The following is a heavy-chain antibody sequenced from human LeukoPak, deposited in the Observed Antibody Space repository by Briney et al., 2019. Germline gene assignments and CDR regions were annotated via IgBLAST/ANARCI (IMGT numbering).Heavy chain of an antibody. CDR2: IIPIFGTA. CDR3: ARGMDTDENWFDP. Sequence: SVKVSCKASGGTFISYAISWVRQAPGQGLEWMGGIIPIFGTANYAQKFQGRVTITTDESTSTAYMELSSLRSEDTAVYYCARGMDTDENWFDPWGQGTLVTVSS. V-gene: IGHV1-69*05. CDR1: GGTFISYA. D-gene: IGHD5-18*01. J-gene: IGHJ5*02.